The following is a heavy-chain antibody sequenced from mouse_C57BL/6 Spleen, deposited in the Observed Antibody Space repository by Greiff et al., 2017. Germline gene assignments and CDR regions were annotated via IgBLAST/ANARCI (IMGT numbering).Heavy chain of an antibody. V-gene: IGHV5-4*01. J-gene: IGHJ2*01. CDR2: ISDGGSYT. CDR3: ERWETGTDYFDN. CDR1: GFTFSSYA. D-gene: IGHD4-1*01. Sequence: EVQGVESGGGLVKPGGSLKLSCAASGFTFSSYAMSWVRQTPEKRLEWVATISDGGSYTYYPDNVKGRFTISRDNAKNNLYLQMSHLKSEDTAMYYGERWETGTDYFDNWGQGTLSQSPQ.